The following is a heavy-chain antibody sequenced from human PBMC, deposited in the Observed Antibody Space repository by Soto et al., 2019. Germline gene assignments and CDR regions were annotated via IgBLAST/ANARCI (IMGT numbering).Heavy chain of an antibody. Sequence: QVPLVQSGAEVKKPGASVKVSCKASGYTFTSYGISWVRQAPGQGLEWMGWVSAYNGNTNYAQKLQGRVTMTTDTATSTAYMELRRVRSDDTALYYCARVKLTSGIRRAATLNWFDSWGQGTLVTVSS. CDR2: VSAYNGNT. J-gene: IGHJ5*01. CDR1: GYTFTSYG. D-gene: IGHD3-3*01. CDR3: ARVKLTSGIRRAATLNWFDS. V-gene: IGHV1-18*01.